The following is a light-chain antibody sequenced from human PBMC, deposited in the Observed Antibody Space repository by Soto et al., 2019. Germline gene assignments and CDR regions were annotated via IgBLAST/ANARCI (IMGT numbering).Light chain of an antibody. V-gene: IGLV4-69*01. CDR3: QTWGTGVV. CDR1: SGHSSYA. CDR2: LNSDGSH. J-gene: IGLJ2*01. Sequence: QPVLTQSPSASASLGASVKLTCTLSSGHSSYAIAWHQQQPEKGPRYLMKLNSDGSHSKGDGIPDRFSGSSSGAERYLTISSLQSEDEDDYYCQTWGTGVVFGGGTKLTVL.